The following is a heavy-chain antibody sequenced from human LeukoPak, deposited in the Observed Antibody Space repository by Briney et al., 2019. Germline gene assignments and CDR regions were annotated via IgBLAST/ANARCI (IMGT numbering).Heavy chain of an antibody. CDR1: GFTVTSNY. D-gene: IGHD1-26*01. V-gene: IGHV3-53*01. Sequence: GGSLRLPCAASGFTVTSNYMSWVRQPPGEGLEWVSVLYSGGTTYYADSVKARFTISRDNSKNTVFLQMNSLRVEDTAVYYCARESLGAFDIWGRGTMVTVSS. J-gene: IGHJ3*02. CDR2: LYSGGTT. CDR3: ARESLGAFDI.